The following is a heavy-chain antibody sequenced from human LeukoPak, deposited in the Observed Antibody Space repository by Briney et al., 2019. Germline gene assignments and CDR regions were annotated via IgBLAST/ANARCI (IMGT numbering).Heavy chain of an antibody. J-gene: IGHJ4*02. Sequence: ASVKVSCKASGYTFTNYAMNWVRQAPGQGLEWMGIINPSGGSTSYAQKFQGRVTMTRDTSTSTVYMELSSLRSEDTAVYYCSRDGGGSNWYLWGQGTLVTVSS. V-gene: IGHV1-46*01. CDR3: SRDGGGSNWYL. CDR1: GYTFTNYA. D-gene: IGHD6-13*01. CDR2: INPSGGST.